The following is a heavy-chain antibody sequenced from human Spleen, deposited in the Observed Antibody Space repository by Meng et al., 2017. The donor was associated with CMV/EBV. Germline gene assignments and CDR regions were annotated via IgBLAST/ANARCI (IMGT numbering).Heavy chain of an antibody. CDR2: ILYDGSNR. Sequence: GGSLRLSCAASGFTFSTYSMHWVRQAPGKGLEWVASILYDGSNRRYTDSVKGRLTISRDNSKNTLYLQMNSLRAEDTAVYYCATSAGGYCSSTSCWGGSFDYWGQGTLVTVSS. D-gene: IGHD2-2*01. J-gene: IGHJ4*02. CDR1: GFTFSTYS. V-gene: IGHV3-30-3*01. CDR3: ATSAGGYCSSTSCWGGSFDY.